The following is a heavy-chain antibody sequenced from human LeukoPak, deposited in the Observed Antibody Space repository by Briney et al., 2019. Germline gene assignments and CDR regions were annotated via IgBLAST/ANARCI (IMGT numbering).Heavy chain of an antibody. CDR3: AAQDNFDWPHRSFDY. D-gene: IGHD3-9*01. J-gene: IGHJ4*02. CDR1: GFTVSSNY. CDR2: IYSGGST. V-gene: IGHV3-53*01. Sequence: GGSVRLSCAASGFTVSSNYMSWVRQAPGKGLEWVSVIYSGGSTYYADSVKGRFTISRDHSKNTLYLQMNSLRAEDTAVYYCAAQDNFDWPHRSFDYWGQGTLVTVSS.